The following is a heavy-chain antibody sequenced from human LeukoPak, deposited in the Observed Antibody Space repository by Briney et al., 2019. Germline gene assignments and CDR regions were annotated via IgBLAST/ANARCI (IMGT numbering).Heavy chain of an antibody. CDR1: GGSISSND. J-gene: IGHJ5*02. V-gene: IGHV4-59*01. Sequence: SETLSLTCTVSGGSISSNDWSWIRQPPGKGLEWITYSSYTGSTNYNPSLKSRVTISVDTSKNQFSLRLRSVTAADTAVYYCARFIPASGIDPWGQGTLVTVYS. D-gene: IGHD2-2*01. CDR2: SSYTGST. CDR3: ARFIPASGIDP.